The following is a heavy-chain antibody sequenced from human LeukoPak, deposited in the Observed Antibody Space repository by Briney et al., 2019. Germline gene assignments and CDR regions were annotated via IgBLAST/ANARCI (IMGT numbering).Heavy chain of an antibody. Sequence: ASVKVSCKASGYTFTGYYMHWVRQAPGQGLEWVGWINPNSGGTNYAQKFQGRVTMTRDTSISTAYMELSRLRSDDTAVYYCARVLRRAIVATILNYWGQGTLVTVSS. J-gene: IGHJ4*02. CDR1: GYTFTGYY. CDR3: ARVLRRAIVATILNY. D-gene: IGHD5-12*01. V-gene: IGHV1-2*02. CDR2: INPNSGGT.